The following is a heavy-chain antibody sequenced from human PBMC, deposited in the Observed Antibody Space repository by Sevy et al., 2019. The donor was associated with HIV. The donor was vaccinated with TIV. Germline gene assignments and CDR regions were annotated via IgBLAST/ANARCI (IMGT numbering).Heavy chain of an antibody. CDR1: DGSFSGYY. J-gene: IGHJ5*02. CDR2: INESGIT. CDR3: ARSPPVVVVPGAPSWFDP. D-gene: IGHD2-2*01. Sequence: SETLSLICVVHDGSFSGYYWNWIRQLPGKGLEWIGEINESGITYYNPSLKSRVTISVDTSKKQFSLKLNSVTAADTAVYFCARSPPVVVVPGAPSWFDPWGQGTLVTVSS. V-gene: IGHV4-34*01.